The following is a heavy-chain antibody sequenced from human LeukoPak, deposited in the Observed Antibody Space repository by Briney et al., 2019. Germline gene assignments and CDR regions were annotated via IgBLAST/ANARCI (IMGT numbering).Heavy chain of an antibody. CDR2: IYSGGTT. CDR1: GFTVSSNY. D-gene: IGHD5-18*01. J-gene: IGHJ4*02. Sequence: GGSLRLSCAASGFTVSSNYMSWVRQAPGKGLEWVSVIYSGGTTYYADSVKGRFTISRDNSKNTLHLQMNSLRAEDTAVYYCARDQYSYAHAAHWGQGTLVAVSS. V-gene: IGHV3-66*01. CDR3: ARDQYSYAHAAH.